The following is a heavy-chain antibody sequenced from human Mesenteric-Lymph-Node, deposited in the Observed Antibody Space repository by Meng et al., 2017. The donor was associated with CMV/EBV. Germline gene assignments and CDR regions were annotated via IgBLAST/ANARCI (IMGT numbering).Heavy chain of an antibody. CDR1: GFTFRSYG. CDR3: ASDMGWSFDY. J-gene: IGHJ4*02. Sequence: GESLKISCAASGFTFRSYGMHWVRQAPGKGLEWVAFIRYDGSNEYYGDSVKGRFTTSRDNSKNTVYLQMNSLRAEDTAIYYCASDMGWSFDYWGQGTLVTVPQ. CDR2: IRYDGSNE. V-gene: IGHV3-30*02. D-gene: IGHD3-3*01.